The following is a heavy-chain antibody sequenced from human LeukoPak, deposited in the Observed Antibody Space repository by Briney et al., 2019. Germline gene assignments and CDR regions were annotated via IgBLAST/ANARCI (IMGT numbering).Heavy chain of an antibody. CDR2: ITAYNGDT. CDR3: AKDQGWCSGGSCYPQH. Sequence: ASVKVSCKASGYTFTSHGITWVRQAPGQGLEWMGWITAYNGDTKYAQKFQGRLTMTTDTSTSTANMELKSLRSDDTAVYYCAKDQGWCSGGSCYPQHWGQGTLVTVSS. CDR1: GYTFTSHG. V-gene: IGHV1-18*01. D-gene: IGHD2-15*01. J-gene: IGHJ1*01.